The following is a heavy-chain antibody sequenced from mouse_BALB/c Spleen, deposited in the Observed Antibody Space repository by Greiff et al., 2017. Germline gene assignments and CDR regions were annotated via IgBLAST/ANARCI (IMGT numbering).Heavy chain of an antibody. V-gene: IGHV5-17*02. CDR2: ISSGSSTI. CDR1: GFTFSSFG. CDR3: ARSHYDGYLDY. Sequence: EVKLVESGGGLVQPGGSRKLSCAASGFTFSSFGMHWVRQAPEKGLEWVAYISSGSSTIYYADTVKGRFTISRDNPKNTLFLQMTSLRSEDTAMYYCARSHYDGYLDYWGQGTTLTVSS. J-gene: IGHJ2*01. D-gene: IGHD2-3*01.